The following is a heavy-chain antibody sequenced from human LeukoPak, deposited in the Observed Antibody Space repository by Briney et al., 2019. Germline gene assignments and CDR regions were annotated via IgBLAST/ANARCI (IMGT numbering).Heavy chain of an antibody. CDR1: GGSISSSSYY. D-gene: IGHD3-22*01. J-gene: IGHJ4*02. CDR3: ARLDYYDSSGYFDY. V-gene: IGHV4-39*01. CDR2: IYYSGST. Sequence: SSETLSLTCTVSGGSISSSSYYWGWIRQPPGKGLEWIGSIYYSGSTYYNPSLKSRVTISVDTSKNQFSLKLSSVTAADTAVYYCARLDYYDSSGYFDYWGQGTLVTVSS.